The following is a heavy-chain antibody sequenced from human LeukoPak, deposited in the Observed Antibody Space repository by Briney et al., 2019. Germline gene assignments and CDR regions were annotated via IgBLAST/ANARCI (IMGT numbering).Heavy chain of an antibody. V-gene: IGHV3-7*01. D-gene: IGHD4-17*01. CDR3: ARDPAYGALDY. Sequence: GGSLRLSCAASGFTFSTSWMSWVRQSPGKGLEWVADMNPVGGVKYYVDSVKGRFTISRDSAKNSIYLQMDSLRAEDTAVYYCARDPAYGALDYWGQGTLVTVSS. J-gene: IGHJ4*02. CDR1: GFTFSTSW. CDR2: MNPVGGVK.